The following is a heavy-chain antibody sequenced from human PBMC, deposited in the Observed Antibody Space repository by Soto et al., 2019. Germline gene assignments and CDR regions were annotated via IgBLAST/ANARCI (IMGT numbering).Heavy chain of an antibody. Sequence: SCAASGFTFSSYDMHWVRQATGKGLEWVSAIGTAGDPYYPGSVKGRFTISRENAKNSLYLQMNSLRAGDTAVYYCARAKGYCSSTSCYYYGMDVWGQGTTVTVSS. CDR2: IGTAGDP. CDR1: GFTFSSYD. D-gene: IGHD2-2*01. CDR3: ARAKGYCSSTSCYYYGMDV. J-gene: IGHJ6*02. V-gene: IGHV3-13*05.